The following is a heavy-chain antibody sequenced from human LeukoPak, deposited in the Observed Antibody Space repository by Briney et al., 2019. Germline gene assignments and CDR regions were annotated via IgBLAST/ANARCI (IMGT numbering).Heavy chain of an antibody. CDR2: ISVYSGHT. CDR1: GYTFSGYG. J-gene: IGHJ5*02. D-gene: IGHD3-3*01. V-gene: IGHV1-18*01. CDR3: ARDCGSTIFGATNWFDP. Sequence: GASVKVSCKASGYTFSGYGVSWVRQAPGQGPEWMGWISVYSGHTNYAQNLQGRVTMTTDTSTRTAYMELRSLRSDDTAVYYCARDCGSTIFGATNWFDPWGQGTLVTVSS.